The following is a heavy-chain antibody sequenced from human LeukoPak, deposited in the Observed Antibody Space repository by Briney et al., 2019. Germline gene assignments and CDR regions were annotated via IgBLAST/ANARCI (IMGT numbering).Heavy chain of an antibody. V-gene: IGHV1-46*01. CDR1: GYTFTSYY. D-gene: IGHD1-14*01. CDR2: INPSGGST. Sequence: ASVKVSCKASGYTFTSYYMHWVRQAPGQGLEWMGIINPSGGSTSYAQKFQGRVTMTRDTSTSTVYMELSSLRSEDTAVYYCARDSVSEEPWASWTNWGQGTLVTVSS. CDR3: ARDSVSEEPWASWTN. J-gene: IGHJ4*02.